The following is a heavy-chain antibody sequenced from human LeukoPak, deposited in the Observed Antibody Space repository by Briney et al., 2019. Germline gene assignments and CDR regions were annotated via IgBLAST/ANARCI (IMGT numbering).Heavy chain of an antibody. CDR3: AKGSGYYGSGSYLDY. CDR1: GFTFSNCG. Sequence: GGSLRLSCAAAGFTFSNCGMHWVRQAPGKGLEWVAFIRNNGSNKSYAASVTGRFTITRDNSKNTLYLQMNSLSAEDTAVYYCAKGSGYYGSGSYLDYWGQGTLVTVSS. J-gene: IGHJ4*02. V-gene: IGHV3-30*02. CDR2: IRNNGSNK. D-gene: IGHD3-10*01.